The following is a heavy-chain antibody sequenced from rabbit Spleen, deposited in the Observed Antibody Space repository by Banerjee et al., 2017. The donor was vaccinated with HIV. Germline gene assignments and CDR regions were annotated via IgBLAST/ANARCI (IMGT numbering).Heavy chain of an antibody. CDR3: ARDAGSYDYIDVYFNL. V-gene: IGHV1S7*01. D-gene: IGHD8-1*01. Sequence: QELVESGGGLVQPGESLKLSCKASGFDFTTYYMSWVRRAPGKGLEWIGIIYPFTSITDYASWVNGRFTISIDDAQNTVDLQMDSLTAADTATYFCARDAGSYDYIDVYFNLWGQGTLVTVS. CDR2: IYPFTSIT. J-gene: IGHJ4*01. CDR1: GFDFTTYY.